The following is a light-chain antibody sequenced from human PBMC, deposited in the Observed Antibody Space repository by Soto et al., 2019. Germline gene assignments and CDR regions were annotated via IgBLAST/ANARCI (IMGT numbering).Light chain of an antibody. CDR3: RQSYSTPRT. V-gene: IGKV1-39*01. Sequence: DIQMTHSPSSLSASVGDRVTITCRASQSISSYLNWYQQKPGKAPKLLIYAASSLQSGVPSRFSGSGSGTDFTLTISSLQPEDFATYYCRQSYSTPRTFGQGT. J-gene: IGKJ1*01. CDR2: AAS. CDR1: QSISSY.